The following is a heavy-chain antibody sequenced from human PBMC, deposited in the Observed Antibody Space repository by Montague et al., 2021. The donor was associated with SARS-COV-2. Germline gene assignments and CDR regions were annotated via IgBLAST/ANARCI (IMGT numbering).Heavy chain of an antibody. D-gene: IGHD2-15*01. Sequence: SLRLSCAASGFTFSSYAMHWVRQAPGKGLEWVAVISYDESNKYYADSVKGRFTISRDNSKNTLYLQMNSLGAEDTAVYYCARDLAVVAATPFDYWGQGTLVTVSS. J-gene: IGHJ4*02. CDR1: GFTFSSYA. CDR3: ARDLAVVAATPFDY. CDR2: ISYDESNK. V-gene: IGHV3-30*04.